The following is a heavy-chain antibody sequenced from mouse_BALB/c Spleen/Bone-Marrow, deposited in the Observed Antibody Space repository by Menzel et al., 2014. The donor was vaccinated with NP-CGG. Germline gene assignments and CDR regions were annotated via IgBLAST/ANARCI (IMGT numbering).Heavy chain of an antibody. V-gene: IGHV1-54*01. Sequence: QVQLKESGAELVRPGTSVKVSCKASGYAFTNYLIEWVKQRPGQGLEWIGVINPGSGGTNYNEKFKGKATLTTDKSSSTAYMQLSSLTSDDSAVYFCAREIITSFAYWDQGTLVTVSA. CDR1: GYAFTNYL. J-gene: IGHJ3*01. CDR2: INPGSGGT. CDR3: AREIITSFAY. D-gene: IGHD1-1*01.